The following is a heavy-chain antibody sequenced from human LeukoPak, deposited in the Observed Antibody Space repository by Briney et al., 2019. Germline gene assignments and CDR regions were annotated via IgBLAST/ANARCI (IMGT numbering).Heavy chain of an antibody. CDR1: GFTFSNAW. CDR3: ARVAAGIGFFQH. V-gene: IGHV4-38-2*01. Sequence: PGGSLRLSCAASGFTFSNAWMSWIRQPPEKGLEWIGNIHHSGSTYYNPSLKSRVTISVDTSKNQLSLKLSSVTAADTAVYYCARVAAGIGFFQHWGQGTLVTVSS. D-gene: IGHD6-13*01. J-gene: IGHJ1*01. CDR2: IHHSGST.